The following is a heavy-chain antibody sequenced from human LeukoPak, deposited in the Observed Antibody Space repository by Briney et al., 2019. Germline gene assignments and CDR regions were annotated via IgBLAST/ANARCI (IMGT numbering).Heavy chain of an antibody. CDR1: GYTFTSYG. D-gene: IGHD2-15*01. V-gene: IGHV1-69*13. CDR2: ITPIFGTA. CDR3: ASDYCSGGSCYLWFDP. Sequence: SVKVSCKASGYTFTSYGISWVRQAPGQGLEWMGGITPIFGTANYAQKFQGRVTITADESTSTAYMELSSLRSEDTAVYYCASDYCSGGSCYLWFDPWGQGTLVTVSS. J-gene: IGHJ5*02.